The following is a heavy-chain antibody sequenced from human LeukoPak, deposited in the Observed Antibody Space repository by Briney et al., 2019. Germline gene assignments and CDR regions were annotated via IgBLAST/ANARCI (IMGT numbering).Heavy chain of an antibody. D-gene: IGHD4-23*01. CDR2: IFPADSDT. Sequence: GESLKISCKGSGYSFTSFWIGWVRQTPGKGLEWMGLIFPADSDTTYSPSFQGQVTISADKSISTAYLQWSSLKASDTAMYYCARQDYGGNRGVDYWGQGTLVTVSS. CDR1: GYSFTSFW. CDR3: ARQDYGGNRGVDY. J-gene: IGHJ4*02. V-gene: IGHV5-51*01.